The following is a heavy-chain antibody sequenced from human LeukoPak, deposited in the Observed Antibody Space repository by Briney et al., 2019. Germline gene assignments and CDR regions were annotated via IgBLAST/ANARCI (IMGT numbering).Heavy chain of an antibody. Sequence: GGSLRLSCAASGFTFSSYAMHWVRQAPGKGLEWVAVISYDGSNKYYADSVKGRFTISRDNAKNSLYLQMNSLGAEDTAVYYCARDFSAYCGGDCYSYWGQGTLVTVSS. CDR2: ISYDGSNK. V-gene: IGHV3-30-3*01. D-gene: IGHD2-21*02. CDR3: ARDFSAYCGGDCYSY. CDR1: GFTFSSYA. J-gene: IGHJ4*02.